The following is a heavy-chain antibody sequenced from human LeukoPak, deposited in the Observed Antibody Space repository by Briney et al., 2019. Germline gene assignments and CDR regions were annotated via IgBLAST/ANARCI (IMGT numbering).Heavy chain of an antibody. CDR2: MYYSGST. CDR1: GGSISRSSYY. Sequence: SETLSLTCTVSGGSISRSSYYWGWIRQPPGKGLEWIGSMYYSGSTYYNPSLKSRVTISVDTSKNQFSLKLSSVTAADTAVYYCATQGGYCSSTSCYSNWGQGTMVTVSS. V-gene: IGHV4-39*01. J-gene: IGHJ3*01. D-gene: IGHD2-2*01. CDR3: ATQGGYCSSTSCYSN.